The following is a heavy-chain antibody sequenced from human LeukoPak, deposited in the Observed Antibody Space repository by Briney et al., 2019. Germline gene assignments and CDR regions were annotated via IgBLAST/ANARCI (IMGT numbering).Heavy chain of an antibody. Sequence: GGSLRLSGAASGFTFSDAWMTWVRQAPGKGLNWVGRIKSKTDGGTTDYPAPVKGTFTISRDDSKNPLYLQMNSLKTEYTALYNCGTNRWEYWGQGTVVSVSS. V-gene: IGHV3-15*01. CDR2: IKSKTDGGTT. CDR3: GTNRWEY. CDR1: GFTFSDAW. J-gene: IGHJ4*02. D-gene: IGHD1-26*01.